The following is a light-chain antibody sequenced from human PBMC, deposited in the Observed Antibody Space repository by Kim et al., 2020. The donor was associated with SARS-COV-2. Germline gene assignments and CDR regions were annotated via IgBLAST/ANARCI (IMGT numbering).Light chain of an antibody. CDR3: NSRDSNDNVV. J-gene: IGLJ2*01. V-gene: IGLV3-19*01. CDR1: SLRSYY. Sequence: SSELTQEPAVSVALGQTVSITCQGDSLRSYYATWYQQKPGQAPILVIYGKNNRPSGIPDRFSGSSSGNTASLTITGTQAGDEADYYCNSRDSNDNVVFGG. CDR2: GKN.